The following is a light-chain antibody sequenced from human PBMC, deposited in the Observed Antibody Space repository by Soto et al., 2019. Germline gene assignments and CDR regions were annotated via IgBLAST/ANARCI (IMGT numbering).Light chain of an antibody. CDR2: EVS. CDR1: SSDIGTYDY. CDR3: TSHTGDDCTFV. Sequence: QSVLTQPPSASGSLGQSVTISCTGTSSDIGTYDYVSWYQQHPGRAPKLIIFEVSKRPLGVHDRFSGSKSGNTASLIVSGLEPDDEAEYHCTSHTGDDCTFVFGTGTKLTVL. J-gene: IGLJ1*01. V-gene: IGLV2-8*01.